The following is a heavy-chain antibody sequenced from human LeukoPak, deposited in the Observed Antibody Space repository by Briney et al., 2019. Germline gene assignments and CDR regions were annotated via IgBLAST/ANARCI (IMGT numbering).Heavy chain of an antibody. V-gene: IGHV3-7*01. CDR3: AKESSRSLSGYSYMDV. CDR1: GFTCSNYW. CDR2: INQDGGEK. J-gene: IGHJ6*03. D-gene: IGHD3-10*01. Sequence: GGSLRLSCAASGFTCSNYWMGWVRQAPGKGLEWVVNINQDGGEKYYVDSVKGRFTISRDKARISLYLQMNSLRVDETAVYYCAKESSRSLSGYSYMDVWGKGTPVTVSS.